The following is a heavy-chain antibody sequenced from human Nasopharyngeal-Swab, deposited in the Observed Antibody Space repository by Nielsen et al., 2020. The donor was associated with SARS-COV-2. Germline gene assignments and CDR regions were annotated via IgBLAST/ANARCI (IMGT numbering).Heavy chain of an antibody. CDR2: ISGSDYST. D-gene: IGHD3-16*01. CDR1: GFTFSTYA. J-gene: IGHJ4*02. V-gene: IGHV3-23*01. CDR3: ARGRSIRELWFDY. Sequence: GESLKISCAASGFTFSTYAISWVRQAPGKGLEWVSVISGSDYSTHYADSVKGRFTISRDNSKNTVSLQMNSLRAEDTAVYYCARGRSIRELWFDYWGQGTLVTVSS.